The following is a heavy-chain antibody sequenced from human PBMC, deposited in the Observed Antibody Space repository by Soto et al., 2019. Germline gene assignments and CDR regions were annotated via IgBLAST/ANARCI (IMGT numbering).Heavy chain of an antibody. V-gene: IGHV3-7*01. CDR1: GITISSYW. D-gene: IGHD2-2*01. Sequence: GGSLRLPCAASGITISSYWMRRVRQAPGKGLEWVANIKQDGSEKYYVDSVKGRFIISRDNAKNSLYLQLDSLRAEDTAVYYCVRVGSESQLLKHFYYYYMDVWGKGTTVTVSS. J-gene: IGHJ6*03. CDR3: VRVGSESQLLKHFYYYYMDV. CDR2: IKQDGSEK.